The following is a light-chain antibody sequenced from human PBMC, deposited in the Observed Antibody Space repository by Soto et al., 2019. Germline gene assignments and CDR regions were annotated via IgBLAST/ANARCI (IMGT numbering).Light chain of an antibody. J-gene: IGLJ3*02. V-gene: IGLV7-46*01. CDR3: LLSYSGTSWV. Sequence: QAVVTQEPSLTVSPGGTVTLTCGSTTGAVTSSHYPYWFQQKPGQAPRTLIYDTSNKHSWTPARFSGSLLGGKAALMLAGAQTDDEADYYCLLSYSGTSWVFGGGTKLTVL. CDR1: TGAVTSSHY. CDR2: DTS.